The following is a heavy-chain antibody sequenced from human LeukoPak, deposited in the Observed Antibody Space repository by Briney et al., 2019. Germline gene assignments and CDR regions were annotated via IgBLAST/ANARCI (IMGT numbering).Heavy chain of an antibody. D-gene: IGHD2-21*01. CDR3: ARDSYCGGDCYSGRNFGY. CDR1: GYTFTSYG. CDR2: ISAYNGNT. Sequence: ASVKVSCKASGYTFTSYGISWVRQAPGQGLEWMGWISAYNGNTNYAQKLQGRVTMTTDTSTSTAYMELRSLRSDDTAVYYCARDSYCGGDCYSGRNFGYWGQGTLVTVSS. V-gene: IGHV1-18*01. J-gene: IGHJ4*02.